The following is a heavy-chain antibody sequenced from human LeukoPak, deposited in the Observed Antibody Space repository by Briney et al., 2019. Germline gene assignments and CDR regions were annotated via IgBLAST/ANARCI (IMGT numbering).Heavy chain of an antibody. D-gene: IGHD4-17*01. CDR1: GFTFSNHA. CDR2: INESGDSA. CDR3: AREYHYAFDY. V-gene: IGHV3-23*01. Sequence: GGSLRLSCEASGFTFSNHAMHWVRQAPGKGLEWVSGINESGDSAYYADSVKGRFTFSRDNSKNTLYLQMNSLRAEDTAVYYCAREYHYAFDYWGQGTLVTVSS. J-gene: IGHJ4*02.